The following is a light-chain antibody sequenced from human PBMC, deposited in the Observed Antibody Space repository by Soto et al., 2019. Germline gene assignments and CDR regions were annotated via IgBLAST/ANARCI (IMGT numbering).Light chain of an antibody. Sequence: DIQMTQSPSTLSASVGDRVTITCRASQSVSTSLAWYQHKPGKAPKLLIHDASSLQSGVPSRFSGSGSGTEFSLTVSSLQPDDFATYYCQQYNAYSGYNFGQGTKLEIK. CDR3: QQYNAYSGYN. CDR1: QSVSTS. V-gene: IGKV1-5*01. J-gene: IGKJ2*01. CDR2: DAS.